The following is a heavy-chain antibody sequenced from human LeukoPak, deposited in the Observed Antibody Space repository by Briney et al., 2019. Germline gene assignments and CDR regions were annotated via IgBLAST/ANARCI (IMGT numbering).Heavy chain of an antibody. CDR3: AKGIVGASKFDY. Sequence: GGSLRLSCTVSGFTLSSYEMTWFRQAPGKGLVWVSRINSDGINTSYADSVKGRFTISRDNSKNTLYLQMSNLRAEDTAVYFCAKGIVGASKFDYWGQGTLVTVSS. V-gene: IGHV3-74*01. CDR2: INSDGINT. D-gene: IGHD1-26*01. J-gene: IGHJ4*02. CDR1: GFTLSSYE.